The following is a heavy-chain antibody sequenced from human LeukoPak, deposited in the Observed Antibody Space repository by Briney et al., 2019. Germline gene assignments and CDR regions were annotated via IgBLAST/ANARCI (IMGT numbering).Heavy chain of an antibody. J-gene: IGHJ6*03. V-gene: IGHV1-46*03. Sequence: ASVKVSCKASGYTFTSYYMHWVRQAPRQGLEWMGIINPSGGSTSYAQRFQSRVTMTRDTSTSTVYMELSSLRSEDTAVYHCARDPSTVVNRYYYYMDVWGKGTTVTVSS. CDR3: ARDPSTVVNRYYYYMDV. D-gene: IGHD4-23*01. CDR1: GYTFTSYY. CDR2: INPSGGST.